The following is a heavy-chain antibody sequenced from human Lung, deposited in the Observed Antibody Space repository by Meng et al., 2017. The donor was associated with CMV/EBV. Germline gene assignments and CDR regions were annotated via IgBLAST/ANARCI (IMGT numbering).Heavy chain of an antibody. J-gene: IGHJ6*02. D-gene: IGHD2-2*01. CDR1: GYTXTGYY. Sequence: ASXXVSXKASGYTXTGYYMHWVRQAPGQGLEWMGWINPNSGGTNYAQKFQGRVTMTRDTSISTAYMELSRLRSDDTAVYYCARVRFQLLPYYYYYYGMDVXGQGXTVTVSS. V-gene: IGHV1-2*02. CDR2: INPNSGGT. CDR3: ARVRFQLLPYYYYYYGMDV.